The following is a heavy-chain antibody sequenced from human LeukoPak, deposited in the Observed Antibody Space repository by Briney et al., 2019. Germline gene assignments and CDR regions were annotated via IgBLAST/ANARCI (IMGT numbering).Heavy chain of an antibody. CDR3: AKAIGGSSLYYYGMDV. J-gene: IGHJ6*02. CDR2: LSTSGST. Sequence: SETLSLTCTVSGGSITSYYWNWIRQPAGKGLEWIGRLSTSGSTDYNPSLKSRVTMSEDTSNNEFSLKLTSVTAADTAVYYCAKAIGGSSLYYYGMDVWGQGTTVTVSS. V-gene: IGHV4-4*07. CDR1: GGSITSYY. D-gene: IGHD6-13*01.